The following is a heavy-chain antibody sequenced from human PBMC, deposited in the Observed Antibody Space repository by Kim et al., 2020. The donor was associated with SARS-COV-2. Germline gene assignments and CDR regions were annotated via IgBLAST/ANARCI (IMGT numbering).Heavy chain of an antibody. Sequence: SETLSLTCTVSGGSISSYYWSWIRQPAGKGLEWIGRIYTSGSTNYNPSLKSRVTMSVDTSKNQFSLKLSSVTAADTAVYYCARASQKLRYFDFGAFDIWGRGTMVTVSA. J-gene: IGHJ3*02. CDR2: IYTSGST. V-gene: IGHV4-4*07. CDR3: ARASQKLRYFDFGAFDI. D-gene: IGHD3-9*01. CDR1: GGSISSYY.